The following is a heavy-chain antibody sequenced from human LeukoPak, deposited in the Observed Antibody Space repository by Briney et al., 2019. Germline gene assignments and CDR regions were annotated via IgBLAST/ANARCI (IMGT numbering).Heavy chain of an antibody. CDR1: GFSLSTSGVG. CDR3: AHLPMIARGHYAFDI. J-gene: IGHJ3*02. D-gene: IGHD3-22*01. Sequence: SGPTLVKPTQTLTLTCTFSGFSLSTSGVGVGWIRQPPGKALEWIALIYWNDDKRYSPSLKSRLTITKDTSKNQVVLTMTNMDPVDTATYYCAHLPMIARGHYAFDIWGQGTMVTVSS. CDR2: IYWNDDK. V-gene: IGHV2-5*01.